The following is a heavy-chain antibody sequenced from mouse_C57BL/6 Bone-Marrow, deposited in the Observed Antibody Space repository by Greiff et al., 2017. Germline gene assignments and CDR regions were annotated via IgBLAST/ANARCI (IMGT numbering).Heavy chain of an antibody. CDR1: GFTFSSYG. CDR3: ARREDYGNYSYWYFDV. Sequence: EVMLVESGGDLVKPGGSLKLSCAASGFTFSSYGMSWVRQTPDKRLEWVATISSGGSYTYYPDSVKGRFTISRDNAKNTLYLQMSSLKSEDTAMYYCARREDYGNYSYWYFDVWGTGTTVTVSS. V-gene: IGHV5-6*02. D-gene: IGHD2-1*01. J-gene: IGHJ1*03. CDR2: ISSGGSYT.